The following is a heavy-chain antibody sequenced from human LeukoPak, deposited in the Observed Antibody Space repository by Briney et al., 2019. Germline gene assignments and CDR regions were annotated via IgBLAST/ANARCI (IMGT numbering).Heavy chain of an antibody. CDR2: ISSSSSYI. CDR1: GFTFSSYS. V-gene: IGHV3-21*01. CDR3: ARDLAYYYDSSGPDY. D-gene: IGHD3-22*01. Sequence: PGGSLRLSCAASGFTFSSYSMNWVRQAPGKGLGWVSSISSSSSYIYYADSVKGRFTISRDNAKNSPYLQMNSLRAEDTAVYYCARDLAYYYDSSGPDYWGQGTLVTVSS. J-gene: IGHJ4*02.